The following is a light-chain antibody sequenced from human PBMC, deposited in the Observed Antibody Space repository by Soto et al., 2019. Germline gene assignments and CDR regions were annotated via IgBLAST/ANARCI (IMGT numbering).Light chain of an antibody. CDR2: EVI. J-gene: IGLJ3*02. CDR1: SNDVGTYNL. V-gene: IGLV2-23*02. Sequence: QSALTQPASVSGSPGQSITISCTGTSNDVGTYNLVSWYQQYPGKAPKLMIYEVIKRPSGVSNRFSGSKSGNTASLTISGLQAEDEADYFCCSYASGTTRLFGGGTKQTVL. CDR3: CSYASGTTRL.